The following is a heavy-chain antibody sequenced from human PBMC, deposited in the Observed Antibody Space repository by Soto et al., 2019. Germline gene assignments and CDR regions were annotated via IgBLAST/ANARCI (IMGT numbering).Heavy chain of an antibody. V-gene: IGHV3-23*01. CDR1: KFTFSAYW. Sequence: GGSLRLSCTASKFTFSAYWMTWVRQAPGKGLEWVSAISGSGGSIYYADSVKGRFTISRDNSKNTLYLQMNSLRAEDTAVYYCAKDLSELRFDPWGQGTLVTVSS. D-gene: IGHD1-26*01. J-gene: IGHJ5*02. CDR3: AKDLSELRFDP. CDR2: ISGSGGSI.